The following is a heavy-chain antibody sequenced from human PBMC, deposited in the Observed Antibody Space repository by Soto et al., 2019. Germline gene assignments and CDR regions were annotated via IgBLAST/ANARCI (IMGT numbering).Heavy chain of an antibody. CDR1: GFTFSSYA. V-gene: IGHV3-23*01. CDR2: ISGSGGST. CDR3: AKFSCSSTSCYYYYYYYYMDV. Sequence: PGGSLRLSCAAPGFTFSSYAMSWVRQAPGKGLEWVSAISGSGGSTYYADSVKGRFTISRDNSKNTLYLQMNSLRAEDTAVYYFAKFSCSSTSCYYYYYYYYMDVWGKGTTVTVSS. D-gene: IGHD2-2*01. J-gene: IGHJ6*03.